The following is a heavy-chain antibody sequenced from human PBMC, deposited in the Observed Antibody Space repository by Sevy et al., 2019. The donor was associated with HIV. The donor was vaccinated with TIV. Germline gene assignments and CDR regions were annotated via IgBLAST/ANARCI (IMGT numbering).Heavy chain of an antibody. CDR1: GFTFSNAW. D-gene: IGHD3-3*01. V-gene: IGHV3-15*01. CDR3: TTDTGISDYDFWSGRDDTFDN. CDR2: IKSKTDGGTT. Sequence: GGSLRLSCAASGFTFSNAWMSWVRQAPGKGLEWVGRIKSKTDGGTTDYAAPVKGRITISTDESKYTLYLQKNRLKTNVTDVYYCTTDTGISDYDFWSGRDDTFDNWGQGTMVTVSS. J-gene: IGHJ3*02.